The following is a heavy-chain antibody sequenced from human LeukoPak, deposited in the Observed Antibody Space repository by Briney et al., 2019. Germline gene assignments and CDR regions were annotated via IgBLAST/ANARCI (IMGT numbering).Heavy chain of an antibody. CDR2: ISWDGVVT. CDR3: AKDLRGGSYYGPFDD. V-gene: IGHV3-43*01. D-gene: IGHD1-26*01. Sequence: GGSLMLSCAASGFTFDDYTMHWVRQAPGKGLEWVSLISWDGVVTHYADSVKGRFTISRDKSKNSLYLQMNSLRPEDTAFYYCAKDLRGGSYYGPFDDCGQGTLVTVSS. J-gene: IGHJ4*02. CDR1: GFTFDDYT.